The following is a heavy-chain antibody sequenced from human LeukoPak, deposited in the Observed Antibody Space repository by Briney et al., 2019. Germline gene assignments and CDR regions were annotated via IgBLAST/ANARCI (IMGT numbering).Heavy chain of an antibody. J-gene: IGHJ4*02. CDR2: ISSSGSTI. Sequence: VGSLRLTCAASGFTFSSYEMNWVRQAPGKGLERVSYISSSGSTIYYADSVKGRFTISRDNAKNSLYLHMNRLSAADTAVYDCARSPRGYSFTSDYRGERTLVTVSS. CDR1: GFTFSSYE. CDR3: ARSPRGYSFTSDY. D-gene: IGHD3-22*01. V-gene: IGHV3-48*03.